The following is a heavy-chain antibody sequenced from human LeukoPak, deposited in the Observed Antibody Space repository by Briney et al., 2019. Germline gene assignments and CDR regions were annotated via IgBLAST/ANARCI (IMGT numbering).Heavy chain of an antibody. V-gene: IGHV4-39*01. CDR1: GGSISSSSYY. CDR3: AGRMGDYDAFDI. D-gene: IGHD4-17*01. CDR2: IYYSAST. Sequence: SETLSLTCTVSGGSISSSSYYCGWPRQPPGKGLEWTGSIYYSASTSYTPSLKSRLTISVDTSKHQCSLKLSSGTGADTAVYYCAGRMGDYDAFDIWGQGTMVTVSS. J-gene: IGHJ3*02.